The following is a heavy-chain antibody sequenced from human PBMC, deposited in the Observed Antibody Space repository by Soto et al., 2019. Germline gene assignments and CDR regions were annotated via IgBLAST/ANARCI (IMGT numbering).Heavy chain of an antibody. CDR3: ARDAAVTGESDSFDY. D-gene: IGHD6-19*01. CDR2: AYHNGLT. CDR1: GDSVTSNVW. V-gene: IGHV4-4*02. J-gene: IGHJ4*02. Sequence: PSETLSLTCAVSGDSVTSNVWWSWVRQPPGKGLEWSGEAYHNGLTDYNPSLKSRVTMSVDTSKNEFSLKLTSLTAADTAIYYCARDAAVTGESDSFDYWGQGTLVTVSS.